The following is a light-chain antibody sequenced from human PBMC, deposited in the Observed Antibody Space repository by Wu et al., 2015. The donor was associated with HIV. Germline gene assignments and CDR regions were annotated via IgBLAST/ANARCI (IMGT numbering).Light chain of an antibody. J-gene: IGKJ2*01. CDR1: QAIDTY. V-gene: IGKV1-9*01. CDR3: QQFKTFPHT. CDR2: AAS. Sequence: DIQLTQSPSFLSASIGARVTITCRASQAIDTYLAWYQHKAGKAPQLLIYAASTLQSGVASTFSGSGSGREFTLMITNLQPEHVASYYCQQFKTFPHTFGPGTKV.